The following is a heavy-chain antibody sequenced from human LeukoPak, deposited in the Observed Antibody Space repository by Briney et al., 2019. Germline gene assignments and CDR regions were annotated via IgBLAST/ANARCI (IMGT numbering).Heavy chain of an antibody. Sequence: ASVKVSCKASGYTFTSYGISWVRQAPGQGLEWMGWISAYNGNTNYAQKLQGRVTMTTDTSTSTAYMELRSLRSDDTAVYYCAREDYDFWSGSRDFDYWGQGTLVTVSS. CDR2: ISAYNGNT. D-gene: IGHD3-3*01. J-gene: IGHJ4*02. CDR1: GYTFTSYG. V-gene: IGHV1-18*01. CDR3: AREDYDFWSGSRDFDY.